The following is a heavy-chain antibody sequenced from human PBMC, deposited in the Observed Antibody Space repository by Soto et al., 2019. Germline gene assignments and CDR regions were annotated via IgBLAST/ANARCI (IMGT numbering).Heavy chain of an antibody. CDR1: GFTFSNYV. CDR3: TKDRFAQTGAACRAPPYFDH. D-gene: IGHD1-1*01. Sequence: QVQLVESGGGVVQPGRSLRLSCGASGFTFSNYVMHWVRQAPGRGPQWVASISFDGKTKYYGDSVKGRVTISRDNSKNMLFLQMDRLRTDDTAVFYCTKDRFAQTGAACRAPPYFDHWGQGTLVTVSS. J-gene: IGHJ4*02. CDR2: ISFDGKTK. V-gene: IGHV3-30*18.